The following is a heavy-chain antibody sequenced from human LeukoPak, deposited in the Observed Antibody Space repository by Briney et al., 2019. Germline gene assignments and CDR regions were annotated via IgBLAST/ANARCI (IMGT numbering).Heavy chain of an antibody. CDR1: GFTFSSYA. V-gene: IGHV3-30-3*01. J-gene: IGHJ4*02. CDR3: AREVLNIVVVPAAIDY. Sequence: PGGSLRLSCAASGFTFSSYAMHWVRQAPGKGLEWVAVISYDGSNKYYADSVKGRFTISRDNSKNTLYLQMNSLRAEDTAVYYCAREVLNIVVVPAAIDYWGQGTLVTVSS. D-gene: IGHD2-2*02. CDR2: ISYDGSNK.